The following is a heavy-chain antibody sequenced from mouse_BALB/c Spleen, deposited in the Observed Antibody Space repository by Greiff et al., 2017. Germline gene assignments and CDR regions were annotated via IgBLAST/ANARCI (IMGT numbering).Heavy chain of an antibody. D-gene: IGHD4-1*02. CDR3: ASSTGTWFAY. V-gene: IGHV1-7*01. CDR1: GYTFTSYW. CDR2: INPSTGYT. Sequence: VQLQQSGAELAKPGASVKMSCKASGYTFTSYWMHWVKQRPGQGLEWIGYINPSTGYTEYNQKFKDKATLTADKSSSTAYMQLSSLTSEDSAVYYCASSTGTWFAYWGQGTLVTVSA. J-gene: IGHJ3*01.